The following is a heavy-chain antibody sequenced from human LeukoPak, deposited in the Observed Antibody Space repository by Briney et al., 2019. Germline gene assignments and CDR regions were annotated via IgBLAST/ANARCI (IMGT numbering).Heavy chain of an antibody. CDR1: GYSFTSYW. CDR3: AGQVSAPDYYYYGMDV. J-gene: IGHJ6*02. V-gene: IGHV5-51*01. D-gene: IGHD6-25*01. Sequence: PGESLKISCKGSGYSFTSYWIGWVRQMPGKGLEWMGIIYPGDSDTRYSPSFQGQVTISADKSISTAYLQWSSLKASDTAMYYCAGQVSAPDYYYYGMDVWGQGTTVTVSS. CDR2: IYPGDSDT.